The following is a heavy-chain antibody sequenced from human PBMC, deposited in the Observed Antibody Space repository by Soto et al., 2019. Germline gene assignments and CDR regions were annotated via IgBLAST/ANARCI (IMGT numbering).Heavy chain of an antibody. Sequence: SETLSLTCTVSGGSIRSSSYYWGWIRQPPGKGLDWIGSIYYSGETYYNPSLRSRVTISVDTSKNQFSLKLSSVTAADTAVYYCARGVASQYSFGFNWFDPWGQGTLVTVSS. CDR2: IYYSGET. D-gene: IGHD5-18*01. CDR3: ARGVASQYSFGFNWFDP. CDR1: GGSIRSSSYY. V-gene: IGHV4-39*01. J-gene: IGHJ5*02.